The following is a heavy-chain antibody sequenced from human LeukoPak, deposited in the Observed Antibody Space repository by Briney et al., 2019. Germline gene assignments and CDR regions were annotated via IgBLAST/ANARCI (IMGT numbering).Heavy chain of an antibody. Sequence: PGGSLRLSCAASGFTFSSYSMNWVRQAPGKGLEWVSSISSSSSYIYYADSVKGRFTISRDNAKNSLYLQMNSLRAEDTAVYYCATVAGTSYYYYMDVWGKGTTVTISS. V-gene: IGHV3-21*01. CDR2: ISSSSSYI. J-gene: IGHJ6*03. CDR3: ATVAGTSYYYYMDV. CDR1: GFTFSSYS. D-gene: IGHD6-19*01.